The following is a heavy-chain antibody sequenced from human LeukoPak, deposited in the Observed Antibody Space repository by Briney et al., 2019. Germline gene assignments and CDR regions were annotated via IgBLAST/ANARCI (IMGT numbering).Heavy chain of an antibody. J-gene: IGHJ4*02. CDR3: AKSNGYFEY. CDR2: ISVSGGNT. Sequence: GGSLRLSCAASGFTFSSYAMSWVRQAPGKGLEWVSAISVSGGNTYYADSVKGRFTISRDNSKNTLYLQMNSLRVEDTAVYYCAKSNGYFEYWGQGTLVPVSS. CDR1: GFTFSSYA. D-gene: IGHD3-22*01. V-gene: IGHV3-23*01.